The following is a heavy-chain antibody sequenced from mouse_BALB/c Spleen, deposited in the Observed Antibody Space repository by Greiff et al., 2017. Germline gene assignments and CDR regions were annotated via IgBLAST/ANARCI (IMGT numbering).Heavy chain of an antibody. CDR1: GFTFSSYA. D-gene: IGHD1-2*01. CDR2: ISSGGSYT. J-gene: IGHJ3*01. Sequence: EVQVVESGGGLVKPGGSLKLSCAASGFTFSSYAMSWVRQSPEKRLEWVAEISSGGSYTYYPDTVTGRFTISRDNAKNTLYLEMSSLRSEDTAMYYCARTTATLAYWGQGTLVTVSA. V-gene: IGHV5-9-4*01. CDR3: ARTTATLAY.